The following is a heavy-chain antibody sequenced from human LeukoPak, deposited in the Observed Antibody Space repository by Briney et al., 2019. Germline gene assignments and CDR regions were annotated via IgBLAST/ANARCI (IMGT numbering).Heavy chain of an antibody. CDR3: ARGLGDIFTENWFDP. J-gene: IGHJ5*02. V-gene: IGHV1-8*01. D-gene: IGHD2-15*01. CDR1: GYTFTSYD. CDR2: MNPNSGNT. Sequence: ASVKVSCKASGYTFTSYDINWVRQATGQGLEWMGWMNPNSGNTGYAQKFQGRVTMTRNTSISTAYMELSSLRSEDTAVYYCARGLGDIFTENWFDPWGQGTLVTVSS.